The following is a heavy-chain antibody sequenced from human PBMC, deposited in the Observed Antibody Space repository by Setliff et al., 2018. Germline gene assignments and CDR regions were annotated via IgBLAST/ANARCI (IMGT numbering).Heavy chain of an antibody. V-gene: IGHV5-51*01. Sequence: GESLKISCKGSGYKFTDYWIGWVRQMPGKGLECMGIIYPGNSNTRYSPPFQGQVTISVDKSSNTAYLQWSSLKASDTAMYYCARDTNYEGAYDSWGQGTLVTVSS. CDR3: ARDTNYEGAYDS. CDR2: IYPGNSNT. CDR1: GYKFTDYW. J-gene: IGHJ4*02. D-gene: IGHD3-3*01.